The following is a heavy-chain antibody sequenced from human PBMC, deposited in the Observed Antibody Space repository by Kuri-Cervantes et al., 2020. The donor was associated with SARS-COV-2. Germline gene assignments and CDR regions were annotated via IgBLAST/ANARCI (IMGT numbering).Heavy chain of an antibody. J-gene: IGHJ4*02. CDR1: GGTISSSA. D-gene: IGHD3-22*01. V-gene: IGHV1-69*05. Sequence: SVKVSCKAGGTISSSAISWVRQAPGEGLEWMGGIIPIFGSTHFAQKFQGRLTITTDGSTSTAHMELSSLRSDDTAFYYCATKDYYGNSGYNYWGQGTLVTVSS. CDR2: IIPIFGST. CDR3: ATKDYYGNSGYNY.